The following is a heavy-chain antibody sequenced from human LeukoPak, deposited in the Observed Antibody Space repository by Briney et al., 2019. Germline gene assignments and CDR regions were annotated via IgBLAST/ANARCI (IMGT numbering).Heavy chain of an antibody. CDR2: IYYSGST. CDR3: ARDDGSRSYSVY. J-gene: IGHJ4*02. CDR1: GDSINSYY. D-gene: IGHD1-26*01. Sequence: SEPLSLTCTVSGDSINSYYWRWPRQPPGKGLEWIGYIYYSGSTNYHPSLKSRVTISVDTSKTQFSLKLSSVSAADTAVYYCARDDGSRSYSVYWGQGTLVTVSS. V-gene: IGHV4-59*01.